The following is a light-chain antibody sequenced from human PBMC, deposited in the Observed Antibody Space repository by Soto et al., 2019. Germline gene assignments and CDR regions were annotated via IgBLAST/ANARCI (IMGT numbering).Light chain of an antibody. J-gene: IGKJ3*01. V-gene: IGKV3-11*01. Sequence: NVLTQSPATLSLSPGERATLSCRASQSVGIYLAWYQQKPGQAPRLLIYDAFQRATGIPARFSGSGSGTDFTLTISRLEPEDFALYYCLHSRDSVSTFGPGTKVDIK. CDR2: DAF. CDR1: QSVGIY. CDR3: LHSRDSVST.